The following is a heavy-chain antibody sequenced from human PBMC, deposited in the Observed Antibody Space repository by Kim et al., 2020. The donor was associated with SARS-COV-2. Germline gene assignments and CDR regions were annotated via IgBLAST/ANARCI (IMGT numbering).Heavy chain of an antibody. CDR3: ASIGVDYGDSYFDY. V-gene: IGHV1-3*01. J-gene: IGHJ4*02. Sequence: SQKFQGRVTLTRDPSASTASMELSSLRSEDTAVYYCASIGVDYGDSYFDYWGQGTLVTVSS. D-gene: IGHD4-17*01.